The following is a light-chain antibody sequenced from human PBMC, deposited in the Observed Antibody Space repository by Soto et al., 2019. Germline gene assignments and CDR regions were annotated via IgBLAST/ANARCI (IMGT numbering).Light chain of an antibody. CDR3: QQRYKWPS. CDR2: DAS. Sequence: EIVLTQSPATLSLSPGETATLSCRASQSVRTYLAWYQQRPGQAPRLLIYDASNRATGIPARFSGSGSGTDFTLTISSLEPEDFAVYYCQQRYKWPSFGPGTKVDIK. V-gene: IGKV3-11*01. J-gene: IGKJ3*01. CDR1: QSVRTY.